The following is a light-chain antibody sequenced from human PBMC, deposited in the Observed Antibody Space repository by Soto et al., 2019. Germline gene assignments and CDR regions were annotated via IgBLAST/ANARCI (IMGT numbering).Light chain of an antibody. CDR2: AAS. CDR3: QQANSFPFT. V-gene: IGKV1-12*01. Sequence: DIQMTQSPSSVSASVGDRVTITCRASQAITRSLAWYQQKPGEAPKLLIYAASILQSGVPSRCSGSGSGTDFTLTITRLQPEDFASYYCQQANSFPFTCGPGTKV. CDR1: QAITRS. J-gene: IGKJ3*01.